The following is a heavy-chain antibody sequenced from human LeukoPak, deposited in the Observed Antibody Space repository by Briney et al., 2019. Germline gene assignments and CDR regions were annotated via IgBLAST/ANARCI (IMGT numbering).Heavy chain of an antibody. CDR1: GYTFTSYA. D-gene: IGHD1-1*01. CDR3: ARGLIWDDHYYYYMDV. V-gene: IGHV7-4-1*01. CDR2: INTNTGNP. Sequence: ASVKVSCKASGYTFTSYAMNWARQAPGQGLEWMGWINTNTGNPTYAQGFTGRFVFSLDTSVSTAYLQIGSLKAEDTAVYYCARGLIWDDHYYYYMDVWGKGTTVTVSS. J-gene: IGHJ6*03.